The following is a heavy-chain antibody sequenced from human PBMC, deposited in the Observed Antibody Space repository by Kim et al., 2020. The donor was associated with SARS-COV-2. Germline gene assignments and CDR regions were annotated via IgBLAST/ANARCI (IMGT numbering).Heavy chain of an antibody. J-gene: IGHJ5*02. CDR2: ISSSSSYT. Sequence: GGSLRLSCAASGFTFSDYYMSWIRQAPGKGLEWVSYISSSSSYTNYADSVKGRFTISRDNAKNSLYLQMNSLRAEDTAVYYCAREGYYYGSGSYYISGGGFDPWGQGTLVTVSS. CDR3: AREGYYYGSGSYYISGGGFDP. CDR1: GFTFSDYY. D-gene: IGHD3-10*01. V-gene: IGHV3-11*06.